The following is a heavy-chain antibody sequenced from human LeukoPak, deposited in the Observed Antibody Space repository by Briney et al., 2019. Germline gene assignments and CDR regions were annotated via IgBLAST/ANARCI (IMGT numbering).Heavy chain of an antibody. Sequence: GGSLRLSCAASGFTFSSYAMSWVRQAPGKGLEWVSAISGSGGSTYYADSVKGRFTISRDNSKNTLYLQMNSLRAEDTAVYYCARDPSVVIRVNYFDYWGQGTLVTVSS. V-gene: IGHV3-23*01. CDR1: GFTFSSYA. CDR2: ISGSGGST. J-gene: IGHJ4*02. D-gene: IGHD3-22*01. CDR3: ARDPSVVIRVNYFDY.